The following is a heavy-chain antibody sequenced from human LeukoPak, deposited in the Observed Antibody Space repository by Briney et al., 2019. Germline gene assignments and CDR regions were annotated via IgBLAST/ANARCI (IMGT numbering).Heavy chain of an antibody. CDR2: INPNSGGT. V-gene: IGHV1-2*02. CDR3: ARAVAADTEIDY. CDR1: GYTFTGYY. J-gene: IGHJ4*02. D-gene: IGHD2-15*01. Sequence: ASVKVSCKASGYTFTGYYMHWVRHAHGQVLEWMGWINPNSGGTNYAQKLQGTLTMTRDTSISTAYIELSRLRSDDTAVYYCARAVAADTEIDYWGQGTLVTVSS.